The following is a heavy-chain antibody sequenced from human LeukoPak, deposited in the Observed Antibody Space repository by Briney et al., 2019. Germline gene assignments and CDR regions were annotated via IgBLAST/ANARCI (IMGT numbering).Heavy chain of an antibody. D-gene: IGHD6-19*01. CDR1: GFTFSNAW. CDR2: IKSKTDGGTT. CDR3: TTVSIAVAGIG. V-gene: IGHV3-15*01. J-gene: IGHJ4*02. Sequence: GGSLRLSCAASGFTFSNAWMSWVRHAPGKGLEWVGRIKSKTDGGTTDYAAPVKGRLTISRDDSKNTLYLQMNSLQTEDTAVYYCTTVSIAVAGIGWGQGTLVTVSS.